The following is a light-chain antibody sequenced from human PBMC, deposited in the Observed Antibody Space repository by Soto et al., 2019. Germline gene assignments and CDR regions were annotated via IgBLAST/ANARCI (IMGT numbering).Light chain of an antibody. CDR3: QEFNSYPRT. V-gene: IGKV1-13*02. J-gene: IGKJ1*01. CDR1: QGISSA. CDR2: DAS. Sequence: AIQLTQSPSSLSASVGDRVTITCRASQGISSALAWYQQKPGKAPKLLIYDASSLESGVPSRFSGSGSGTDFTLTISSLLPEDFATYYCQEFNSYPRTFGQGTKVDIK.